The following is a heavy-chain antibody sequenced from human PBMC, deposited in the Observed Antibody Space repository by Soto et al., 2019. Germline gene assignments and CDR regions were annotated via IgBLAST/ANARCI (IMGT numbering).Heavy chain of an antibody. D-gene: IGHD3-10*01. CDR1: GGSISSSSYY. Sequence: QLQLQESGPGLVKPSETLSLTCTVSGGSISSSSYYWGWISQPPGKGLEWIGSIYYSGSTYYNPSLKSRVTISVDTSKNQFSLKLSSVTAADTAVYYCARRGSGSYSAYWGQGTLVTVSS. V-gene: IGHV4-39*01. CDR2: IYYSGST. J-gene: IGHJ4*02. CDR3: ARRGSGSYSAY.